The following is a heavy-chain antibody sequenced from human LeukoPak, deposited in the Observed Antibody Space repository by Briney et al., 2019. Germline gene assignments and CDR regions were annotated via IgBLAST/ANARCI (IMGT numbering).Heavy chain of an antibody. D-gene: IGHD5-18*01. J-gene: IGHJ4*02. CDR1: GFTFARYV. V-gene: IGHV3-23*01. CDR2: ISDTAGST. CDR3: AKESYRGGYSYGDFDY. Sequence: GGSLRLSCEASGFTFARYVMSWVRQAPGKGLEWVSRISDTAGSTDYADSVKGRFIISRDNSKNTLYLQMSSLRAEDTAVYYCAKESYRGGYSYGDFDYWGQGTLVTVSS.